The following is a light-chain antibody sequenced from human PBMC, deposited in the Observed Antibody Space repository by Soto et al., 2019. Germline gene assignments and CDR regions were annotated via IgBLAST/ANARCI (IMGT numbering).Light chain of an antibody. CDR1: QSISSY. V-gene: IGKV1-39*01. CDR3: QQSYSTPNT. J-gene: IGKJ2*01. CDR2: AAS. Sequence: DIQMTQPTSSLSASVGDRVTITCRASQSISSYLNWYQQKPGKAPKLLIYAASSLQSGVPSRFSGSGSGTDFTLTISSLQLEDFATYYCQQSYSTPNTFGQGTKLEIK.